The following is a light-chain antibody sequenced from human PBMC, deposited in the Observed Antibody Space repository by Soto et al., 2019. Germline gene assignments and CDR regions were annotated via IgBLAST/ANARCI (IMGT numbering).Light chain of an antibody. CDR2: GAS. CDR3: QQYYNWPLLT. J-gene: IGKJ4*01. Sequence: EIMMTQSPATLSVSPGERATLSRRASQSVSSNLAWYQQKPGQAPRLLIYGASTRATGIPARFSGSGSGTEFTLTISSLQSEDFAIYFCQQYYNWPLLTFGGGTKVEIK. V-gene: IGKV3-15*01. CDR1: QSVSSN.